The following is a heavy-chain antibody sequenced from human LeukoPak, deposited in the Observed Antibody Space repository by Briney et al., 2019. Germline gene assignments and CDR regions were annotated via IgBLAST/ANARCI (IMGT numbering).Heavy chain of an antibody. Sequence: PSETLSLTCAVSGVSFDDYYWAWVRQTPGKGLEWIGEINHSGYTNDSPSLKSRVTLSIDTSREQFSLNLRSVTVADAGIYYCTRMTTGHDYWGQGTLVTVSS. CDR1: GVSFDDYY. CDR2: INHSGYT. V-gene: IGHV4-34*01. D-gene: IGHD4-17*01. J-gene: IGHJ4*02. CDR3: TRMTTGHDY.